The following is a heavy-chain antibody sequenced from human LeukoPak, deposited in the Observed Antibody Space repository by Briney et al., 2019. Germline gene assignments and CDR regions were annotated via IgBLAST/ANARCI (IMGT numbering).Heavy chain of an antibody. V-gene: IGHV1-2*02. CDR1: GYTFTGYY. D-gene: IGHD2-15*01. CDR3: ARAYCGGGSCYSFDY. Sequence: ASVQASCKASGYTFTGYYVHWVRQAPGQGLEWMGWINPNSGGANYAQKFQGRVTMTRDTSITTAYMELSRLTSDDTALYYCARAYCGGGSCYSFDYWGQGTLVTVSS. J-gene: IGHJ4*02. CDR2: INPNSGGA.